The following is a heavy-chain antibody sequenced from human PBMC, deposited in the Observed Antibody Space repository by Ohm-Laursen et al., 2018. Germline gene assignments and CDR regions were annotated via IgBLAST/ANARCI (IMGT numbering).Heavy chain of an antibody. J-gene: IGHJ2*01. CDR2: ISVSGGTT. CDR3: AEDPMLTVAYWYFEH. D-gene: IGHD1-20*01. Sequence: SLRLSCAASGFTFSSYAMSWVRQAPGKGLEWVSFISVSGGTTYYRDSVKGRFTISRDNSKNSLYLQMHSLRAEDTAVYYCAEDPMLTVAYWYFEHWGRGTLVTVPP. V-gene: IGHV3-23*01. CDR1: GFTFSSYA.